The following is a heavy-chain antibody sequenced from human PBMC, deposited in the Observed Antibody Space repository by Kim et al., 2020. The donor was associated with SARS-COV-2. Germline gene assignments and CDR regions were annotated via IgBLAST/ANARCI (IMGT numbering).Heavy chain of an antibody. V-gene: IGHV1-18*01. J-gene: IGHJ3*02. D-gene: IGHD1-26*01. CDR2: ISAYNGNT. CDR1: GYTFTSYG. CDR3: ARGRRRIVGAALGAFDI. Sequence: ASVKVSCKASGYTFTSYGISWVRQAPGQGLEWMGWISAYNGNTNYAQKLQGRVTMTTDTSTSTAYMELRSLRSDDTAVYYCARGRRRIVGAALGAFDIWDQGTMVTVSS.